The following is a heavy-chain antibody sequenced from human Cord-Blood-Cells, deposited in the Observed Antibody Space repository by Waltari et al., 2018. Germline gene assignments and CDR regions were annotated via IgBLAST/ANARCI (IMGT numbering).Heavy chain of an antibody. CDR1: GYTFTGYY. CDR3: ARDFSSSSFAFDI. Sequence: QVQLVQSGAEVKKPGASVKVSCKASGYTFTGYYMHWVRQAPGQGLEWMGWINPNSGGTNYAQKFQGRVNMTKDTSISTAYMELSRLRSDDTAVYYCARDFSSSSFAFDIWGQGTMVTVSS. J-gene: IGHJ3*02. CDR2: INPNSGGT. D-gene: IGHD6-6*01. V-gene: IGHV1-2*02.